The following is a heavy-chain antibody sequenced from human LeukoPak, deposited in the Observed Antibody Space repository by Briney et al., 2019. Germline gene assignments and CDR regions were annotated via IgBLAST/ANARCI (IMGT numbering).Heavy chain of an antibody. D-gene: IGHD3-10*01. CDR2: IYYSGST. CDR3: ARDFGVRGNFQD. Sequence: SETLSLTCTVSGGSISSSNYYWGWIRQPPGKGLEWIGSIYYSGSTYYTPSLKSRVTISVDTSKNQFSLKLNSLTAADTAVYYRARDFGVRGNFQDWGQGTLVTVSS. CDR1: GGSISSSNYY. J-gene: IGHJ1*01. V-gene: IGHV4-39*07.